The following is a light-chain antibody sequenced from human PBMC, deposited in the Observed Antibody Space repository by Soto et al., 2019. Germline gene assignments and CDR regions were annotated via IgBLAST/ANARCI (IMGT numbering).Light chain of an antibody. CDR1: QGITGA. CDR3: QQFNNYLLT. CDR2: DAS. V-gene: IGKV1D-13*01. J-gene: IGKJ4*01. Sequence: AIQLTQSPSSLSASVGDRVTITCRASQGITGALAWYQQKPGEPPKLLIYDASTLESGVPSRFSGSRSGPDFTLTISSLQPEDSATYFCQQFNNYLLTFGGGTKVEIK.